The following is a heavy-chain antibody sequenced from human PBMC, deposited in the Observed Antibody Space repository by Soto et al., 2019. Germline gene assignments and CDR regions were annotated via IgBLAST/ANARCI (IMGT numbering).Heavy chain of an antibody. D-gene: IGHD2-2*01. V-gene: IGHV3-23*01. J-gene: IGHJ4*02. CDR1: GLTFSSYA. CDR3: AKRMAPAVVEQYYFDY. CDR2: ISGSGGST. Sequence: GGSLRLSCAASGLTFSSYAMSWVRQAPGKGLEWVSAISGSGGSTYYADSVKGRFTISRDNSKNTLYLQMNSLRAEDTAVFYCAKRMAPAVVEQYYFDYWGQGTLVTVSS.